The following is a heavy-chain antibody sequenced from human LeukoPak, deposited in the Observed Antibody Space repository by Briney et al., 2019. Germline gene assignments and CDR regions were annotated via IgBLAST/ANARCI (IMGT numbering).Heavy chain of an antibody. D-gene: IGHD3-9*01. Sequence: GASVKVSCKASGYTFTGYYMHWVRQAPGQGLEWMGWINPNSGGTNYAQKFQGRVTMTRDTSISTAYMELSRLRSDDTAVYYCARGSYHDILTGYYSGYYYYYMDVWGKGTTVTISS. V-gene: IGHV1-2*02. CDR2: INPNSGGT. J-gene: IGHJ6*03. CDR3: ARGSYHDILTGYYSGYYYYYMDV. CDR1: GYTFTGYY.